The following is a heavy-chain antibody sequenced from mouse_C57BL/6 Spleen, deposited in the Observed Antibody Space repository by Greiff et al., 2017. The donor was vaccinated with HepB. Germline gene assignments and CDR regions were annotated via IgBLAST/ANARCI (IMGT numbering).Heavy chain of an antibody. Sequence: QVQLQQPGTELVKPGASVKLSCKASGYTFTSYWMHWVKQRPGQGLEWIGNINPSNGGTNYNEKFKSKAKLTVDKSSSTAYMQLSSLTSEDSAVYYCAREDWDFYYFDYWGQGTTLTVSS. V-gene: IGHV1-53*01. CDR3: AREDWDFYYFDY. CDR2: INPSNGGT. CDR1: GYTFTSYW. J-gene: IGHJ2*01. D-gene: IGHD4-1*01.